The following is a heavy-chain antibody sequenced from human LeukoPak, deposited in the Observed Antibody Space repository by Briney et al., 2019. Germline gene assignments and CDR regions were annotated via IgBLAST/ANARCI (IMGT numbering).Heavy chain of an antibody. CDR2: IYSGGSA. CDR3: ARDDRAAAGTDY. V-gene: IGHV3-53*01. D-gene: IGHD6-13*01. Sequence: GGSLRLSCAASGFTVSSNYMSWVRQAPGKGLEWVSVIYSGGSAYYADSVKGRFSISRDNSKSTLYLQMNNLRAEDTAVYYCARDDRAAAGTDYWGQGTLVTVSS. CDR1: GFTVSSNY. J-gene: IGHJ4*02.